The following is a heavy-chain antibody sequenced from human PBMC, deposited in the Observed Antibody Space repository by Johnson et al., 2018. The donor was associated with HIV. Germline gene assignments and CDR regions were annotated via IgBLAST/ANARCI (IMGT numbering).Heavy chain of an antibody. V-gene: IGHV3-13*01. CDR3: ARDDCPDGFDI. CDR1: GFTFSSYD. D-gene: IGHD2-21*01. J-gene: IGHJ3*02. CDR2: IGTAGDT. Sequence: MLLVESGGGLVQPGGSLRLSCAASGFTFSSYDMHWVRQPTGKGLEWVSEIGTAGDTYYPGSVKGRFTISRENARNSLYLQMNSLRVEDTAVYYCARDDCPDGFDIWGQGTMVTVSS.